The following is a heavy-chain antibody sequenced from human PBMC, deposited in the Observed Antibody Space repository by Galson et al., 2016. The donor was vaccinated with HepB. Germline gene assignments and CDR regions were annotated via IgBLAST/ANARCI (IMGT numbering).Heavy chain of an antibody. CDR1: GFSLSYSY. Sequence: SLRLSCAVSGFSLSYSYMSWVSQTPGKGLECVATIFSGGATYYADSVKGRFTISRDDSNNILYLDMTGLTAGDTALYYCARDADPQYYFHHGLDVWGSGTTVIVSA. D-gene: IGHD2/OR15-2a*01. CDR2: IFSGGAT. J-gene: IGHJ6*04. CDR3: ARDADPQYYFHHGLDV. V-gene: IGHV3-53*01.